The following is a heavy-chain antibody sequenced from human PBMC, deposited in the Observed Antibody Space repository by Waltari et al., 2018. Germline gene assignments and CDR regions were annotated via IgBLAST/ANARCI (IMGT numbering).Heavy chain of an antibody. J-gene: IGHJ4*02. CDR2: IYSGGST. D-gene: IGHD3-10*01. V-gene: IGHV3-53*01. CDR3: ARGDGVRGVIFDY. CDR1: GFTVSSNY. Sequence: EVQLVESGGGLIQPGGSLRLSCAASGFTVSSNYMSWVRQAPGKGVEWVSVIYSGGSTYYADSVKGRFTISRDNSKNTLYLQMNSLRAEDTAVYYCARGDGVRGVIFDYWGQGTLVTVSS.